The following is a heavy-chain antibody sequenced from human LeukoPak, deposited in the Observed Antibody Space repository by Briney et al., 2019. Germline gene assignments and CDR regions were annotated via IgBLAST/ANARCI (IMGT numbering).Heavy chain of an antibody. Sequence: SETLSLTCTVSVGSISSYYWSWSRQPPGKGLEGIGYIYYSGSTNSTPSLKSRVTISVDTSKTQFSLKLSSVTAADTAVYYCARQPSTIFGVVIPWFDPWGQGTLVTVSS. CDR2: IYYSGST. D-gene: IGHD3-3*01. CDR1: VGSISSYY. J-gene: IGHJ5*02. V-gene: IGHV4-59*01. CDR3: ARQPSTIFGVVIPWFDP.